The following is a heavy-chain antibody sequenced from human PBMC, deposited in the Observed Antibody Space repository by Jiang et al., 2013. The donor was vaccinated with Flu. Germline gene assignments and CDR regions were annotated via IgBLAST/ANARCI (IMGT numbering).Heavy chain of an antibody. J-gene: IGHJ4*02. CDR2: IYWDDDK. V-gene: IGHV2-5*02. Sequence: PTQTLTLTCTFSGFSLNTNGVGLGWIRQPPGKALEWLALIYWDDDKRYSPSLKSRLTISRDTSKNRVVLTMTNIDPADTATYYCAQYDYDGGYFDYWGQGSLVTVSS. CDR1: GFSLNTNGVG. CDR3: AQYDYDGGYFDY. D-gene: IGHD4-23*01.